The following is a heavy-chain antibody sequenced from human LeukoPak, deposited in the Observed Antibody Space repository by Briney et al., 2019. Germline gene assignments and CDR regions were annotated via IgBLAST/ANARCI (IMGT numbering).Heavy chain of an antibody. Sequence: GGSLRLSCAASGFTFTTYSMNWVRQAPGKEPEWVSAVSSSSDYIYYADSVRGRFTISRDNAKNSLYLQMNNLRAEDTALYYCARDIVGATGDAFDIWGQGTMVTVSS. J-gene: IGHJ3*02. CDR1: GFTFTTYS. CDR2: VSSSSDYI. V-gene: IGHV3-21*01. CDR3: ARDIVGATGDAFDI. D-gene: IGHD1-26*01.